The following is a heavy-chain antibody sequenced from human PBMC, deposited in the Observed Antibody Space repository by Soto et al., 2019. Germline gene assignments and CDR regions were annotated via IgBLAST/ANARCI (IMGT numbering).Heavy chain of an antibody. CDR3: ASVGELPVWFDP. CDR2: ISYTGST. V-gene: IGHV4-59*13. J-gene: IGHJ5*02. Sequence: QVHLQESGPGLVKPSETLSLTCTVSGDSISSYYWSWIRQPPGKGLEWVGYISYTGSTIYNPALESRATISLDTSKNQVSLNLSSVTVADTAMYYCASVGELPVWFDPWGRGTLVTVSS. D-gene: IGHD3-10*01. CDR1: GDSISSYY.